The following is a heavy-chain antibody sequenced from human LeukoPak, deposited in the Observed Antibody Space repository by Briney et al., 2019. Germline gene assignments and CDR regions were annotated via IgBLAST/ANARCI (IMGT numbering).Heavy chain of an antibody. Sequence: GGSLRLSCAASGFMFSRLGMQWVRQAPGEGLEWVAMIWHDVSVEEYADSVKGRFILSRDNCQNTIYMQMNSLIDDDTAVTLCAKEGDQFRGYLDAWGKGTTVTVSS. CDR1: GFMFSRLG. CDR2: IWHDVSVE. CDR3: AKEGDQFRGYLDA. D-gene: IGHD3-16*01. V-gene: IGHV3-33*06. J-gene: IGHJ6*03.